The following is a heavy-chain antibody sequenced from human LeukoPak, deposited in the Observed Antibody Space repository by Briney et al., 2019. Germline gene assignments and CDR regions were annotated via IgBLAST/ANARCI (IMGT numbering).Heavy chain of an antibody. D-gene: IGHD5-18*01. CDR3: ARQPDTAMVPFDY. CDR2: IHYSGST. J-gene: IGHJ4*02. V-gene: IGHV4-39*01. CDR1: GGSISSSSYY. Sequence: PSETLSLTCTVSGGSISSSSYYWGWIRQPPGKGLEWIGSIHYSGSTYYNPSLKSRVTISVDTSKNQFSLKLSSVTAADTAVYYCARQPDTAMVPFDYWGQGTLVTVSS.